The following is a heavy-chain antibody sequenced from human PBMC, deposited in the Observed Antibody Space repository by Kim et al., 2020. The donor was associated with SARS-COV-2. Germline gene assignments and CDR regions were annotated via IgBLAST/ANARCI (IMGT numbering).Heavy chain of an antibody. CDR2: VVVGSGNT. Sequence: SVKVSCKASGFTFTSSAVQWVRQARGQRLEWIGWVVVGSGNTNYAQKFQERVTITRDMSTSTAYMELSSLRSEDTAVYYCAADPTLNVGEPRYYYGMDVWGQGTTVTVSS. J-gene: IGHJ6*02. D-gene: IGHD1-26*01. CDR1: GFTFTSSA. CDR3: AADPTLNVGEPRYYYGMDV. V-gene: IGHV1-58*01.